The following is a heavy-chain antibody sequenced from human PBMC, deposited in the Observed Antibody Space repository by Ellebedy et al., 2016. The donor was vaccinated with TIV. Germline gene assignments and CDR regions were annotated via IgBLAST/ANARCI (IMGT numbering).Heavy chain of an antibody. Sequence: MPSETLSLTCVVSGESLIGYFWTWIRQPPGKGLEWIGEVSHSGSTNYSPTLESRVTVSVDTSKNQFSLKLTSVTAADTAIYYCARVQRRPRMIFFNWFDPWGQGTLVTVSS. V-gene: IGHV4-34*01. D-gene: IGHD3-9*01. CDR3: ARVQRRPRMIFFNWFDP. J-gene: IGHJ5*02. CDR2: VSHSGST. CDR1: GESLIGYF.